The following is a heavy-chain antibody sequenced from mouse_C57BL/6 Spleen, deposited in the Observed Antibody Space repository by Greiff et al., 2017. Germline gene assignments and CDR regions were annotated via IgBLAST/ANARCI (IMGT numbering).Heavy chain of an antibody. J-gene: IGHJ4*01. D-gene: IGHD4-1*01. CDR1: GFSLTSYG. CDR2: IWSGGST. Sequence: VQLQQSGPGLVQPSQSLSITCTVSGFSLTSYGVHWVRQSPGKGLEWLGVIWSGGSTDDNAAFISRLIISKDNSKSQVFFKMNSLQADDTAIYYCASLTGNYAMDYWGQGTSVTVSS. V-gene: IGHV2-2*01. CDR3: ASLTGNYAMDY.